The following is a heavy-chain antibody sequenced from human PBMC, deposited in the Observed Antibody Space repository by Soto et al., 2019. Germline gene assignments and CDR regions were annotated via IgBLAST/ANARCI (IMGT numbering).Heavy chain of an antibody. CDR2: IIPIFGTA. CDR3: ARSAGGELPFDY. J-gene: IGHJ4*02. CDR1: GGTFSSYA. V-gene: IGHV1-69*06. Sequence: ASVKVSCKASGGTFSSYAISWVRQAPGQGLEWMGGIIPIFGTANYAQKFQGRVTITADKSTSTAYMELSSLRSEDTAVYYCARSAGGELPFDYWGQGTLVTVSS. D-gene: IGHD3-10*01.